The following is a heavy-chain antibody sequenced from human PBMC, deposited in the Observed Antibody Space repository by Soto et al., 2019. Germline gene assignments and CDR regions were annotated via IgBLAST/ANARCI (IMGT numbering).Heavy chain of an antibody. Sequence: QVQLQESGPGLVKPSETLSLTCTASGGSISSYYWSWIRQPPGKGLEWIGYIYYSGSTNYNPSLKSRVTISVDTSKNQFSLKLSSVTAADTAVYYCARLRDDFWSWGWFDPWGQGTLVTVSS. CDR2: IYYSGST. CDR3: ARLRDDFWSWGWFDP. V-gene: IGHV4-59*08. J-gene: IGHJ5*02. D-gene: IGHD3-3*01. CDR1: GGSISSYY.